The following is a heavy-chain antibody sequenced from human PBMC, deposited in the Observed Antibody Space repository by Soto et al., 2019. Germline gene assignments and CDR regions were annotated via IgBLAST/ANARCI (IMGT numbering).Heavy chain of an antibody. Sequence: QVQLQESGPGLVKPSQTLSLTCTVSGGSISSGAYFWSWIRQHPGRGLEWIGYIYYSGSTYYNPSLKSRVSISVDTSRDQFSLKLSSVTAADTAVYYCARGPVVVVSAPYYFDYWGPGTRVTVSS. D-gene: IGHD2-21*01. CDR1: GGSISSGAYF. J-gene: IGHJ4*02. CDR3: ARGPVVVVSAPYYFDY. V-gene: IGHV4-30-4*08. CDR2: IYYSGST.